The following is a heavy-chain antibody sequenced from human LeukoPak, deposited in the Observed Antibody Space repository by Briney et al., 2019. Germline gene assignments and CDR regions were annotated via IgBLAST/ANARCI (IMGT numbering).Heavy chain of an antibody. V-gene: IGHV3-9*01. D-gene: IGHD3-10*01. CDR1: GFTFDDYA. J-gene: IGHJ4*02. CDR2: ISWNSGSI. CDR3: ATNLGSGSYANTYFDY. Sequence: GRSLRLSCAASGFTFDDYAMHWVRQAPGKGLEWVSGISWNSGSIGYADSVKGRSTISRDNAKNSLYLQMNSLRAEDTALYYCATNLGSGSYANTYFDYWGQGTLVTVSS.